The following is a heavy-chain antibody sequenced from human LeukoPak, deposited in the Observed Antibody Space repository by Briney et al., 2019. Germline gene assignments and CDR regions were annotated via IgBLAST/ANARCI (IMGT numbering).Heavy chain of an antibody. J-gene: IGHJ6*02. CDR2: INPNSGGT. V-gene: IGHV1-2*02. CDR3: ARVNYYYGSGSYSYYYGMDV. D-gene: IGHD3-10*01. Sequence: GASVKVSCRASGYTFTGCYMHWVRQAPGQGLEWMGWINPNSGGTGCAQKFQGRVTVARDTSSGTAYMELSRLRSDDTAVYYCARVNYYYGSGSYSYYYGMDVWGQGTTVTVSS. CDR1: GYTFTGCY.